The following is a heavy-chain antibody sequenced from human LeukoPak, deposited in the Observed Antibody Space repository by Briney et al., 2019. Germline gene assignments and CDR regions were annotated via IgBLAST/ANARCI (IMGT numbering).Heavy chain of an antibody. CDR2: ITHTGST. J-gene: IGHJ4*02. CDR1: GGSLSGYY. Sequence: SETLSLTCAVYGGSLSGYYWGWIRQPPGKGLEWIGEITHTGSTNYNPSLKSRVTIAVDTSKNQFSLKLSSVTAADTAVYYCARSPLYYYDSSGYRYFYYWGQGTLVTVSS. CDR3: ARSPLYYYDSSGYRYFYY. D-gene: IGHD3-22*01. V-gene: IGHV4-34*01.